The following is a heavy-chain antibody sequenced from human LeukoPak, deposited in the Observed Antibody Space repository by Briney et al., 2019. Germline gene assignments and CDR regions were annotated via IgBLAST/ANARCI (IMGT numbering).Heavy chain of an antibody. Sequence: GGSLRLSCAAPGYSFSIYAISWVRQAPGRGLGCVSSMSGNGDKTSYANSVKGRFTISRDNSRNTLHLQMNSLRAEDTAVYYCASSGSGWYGVGDYWGQGTLVTVSS. D-gene: IGHD6-19*01. CDR2: MSGNGDKT. CDR3: ASSGSGWYGVGDY. J-gene: IGHJ4*02. V-gene: IGHV3-23*01. CDR1: GYSFSIYA.